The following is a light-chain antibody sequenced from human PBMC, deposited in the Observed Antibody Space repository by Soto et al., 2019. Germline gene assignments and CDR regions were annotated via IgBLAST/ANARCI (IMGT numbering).Light chain of an antibody. CDR2: GAS. Sequence: DFVMTQAPDSLAVSLGERATINCKSSQSVLYNSNNKNHLGWFQQKPGHPPKLLIYGASFRPSGVPDRFSGSGSGTDFTLTISSLQAEDVAVYSCQQYYSMPFTFGQGTKLEI. CDR1: QSVLYNSNNKNH. V-gene: IGKV4-1*01. J-gene: IGKJ2*01. CDR3: QQYYSMPFT.